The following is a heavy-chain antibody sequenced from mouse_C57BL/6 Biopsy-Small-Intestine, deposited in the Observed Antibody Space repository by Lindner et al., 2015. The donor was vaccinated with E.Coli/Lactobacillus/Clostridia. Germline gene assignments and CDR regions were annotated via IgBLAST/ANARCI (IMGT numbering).Heavy chain of an antibody. J-gene: IGHJ3*01. D-gene: IGHD1-1*01. Sequence: VQLQESGAELVKPGASVKISCKASGYAFSSYWMNWVKQRPGKGPEWIGQIYPGDGDTNYNGKFKGKATLTADKSSSTAYMQLSSLTSDDSAVYFCATSPLYGSSLFAYWGQGTLVTVSA. CDR3: ATSPLYGSSLFAY. V-gene: IGHV1-80*01. CDR1: GYAFSSYW. CDR2: IYPGDGDT.